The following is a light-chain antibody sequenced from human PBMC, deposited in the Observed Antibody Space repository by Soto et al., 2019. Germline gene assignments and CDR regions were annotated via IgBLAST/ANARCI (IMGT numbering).Light chain of an antibody. J-gene: IGLJ1*01. CDR2: DVS. CDR3: ASYTTSSTYV. Sequence: QSVLPQPASVSGSPGQSIAISCTGTSSDVGGYSYVSWYQQQPGKAPKLVISDVSNRPSGVSDRFSGSKSGNTASLTISGLQTEDEAGYYCASYTTSSTYVFGTGTKVTVL. CDR1: SSDVGGYSY. V-gene: IGLV2-14*01.